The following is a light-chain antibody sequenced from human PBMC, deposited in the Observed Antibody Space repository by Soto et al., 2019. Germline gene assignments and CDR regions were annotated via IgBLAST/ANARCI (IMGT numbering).Light chain of an antibody. CDR3: NSYTSSSTLV. CDR1: SSDVGGYNF. CDR2: NVY. V-gene: IGLV2-14*03. Sequence: QSVLTQPASVSRSPGQSITISCTGTSSDVGGYNFVSWYQQHPGKAPKLMLYNVYDRPSGISHRFSGSRSGNTASLTISGLQAEDEAHYYCNSYTSSSTLVFGGGTKLTVL. J-gene: IGLJ2*01.